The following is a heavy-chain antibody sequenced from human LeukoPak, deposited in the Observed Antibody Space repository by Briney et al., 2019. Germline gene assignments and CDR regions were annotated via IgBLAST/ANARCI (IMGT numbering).Heavy chain of an antibody. Sequence: SQTLSLTCTGSGGSISSGDYYWSWIRQPPGKGLEWIGYIYYSGSTYYNPSLKSRVTISVDTSKNQFSLKLSSVTAADTAVYYCARGPYDFWSGSYFDYWGQGTLVTVSS. D-gene: IGHD3-3*01. CDR2: IYYSGST. CDR1: GGSISSGDYY. V-gene: IGHV4-30-4*01. J-gene: IGHJ4*02. CDR3: ARGPYDFWSGSYFDY.